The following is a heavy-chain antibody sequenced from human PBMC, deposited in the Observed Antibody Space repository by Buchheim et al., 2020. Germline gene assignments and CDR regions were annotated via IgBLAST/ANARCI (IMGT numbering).Heavy chain of an antibody. V-gene: IGHV1-69*02. CDR3: ARGVAAAGTEYNWFDP. CDR2: IIPILGIA. J-gene: IGHJ5*02. D-gene: IGHD6-13*01. CDR1: GGTFSSYT. Sequence: QVQLVQSGAEVKKPGSSVKVSCKASGGTFSSYTISWVRQAPGQGLEWMGRIIPILGIANYAQKFQGRVTITADKSTSQAYMELSSLRSEDTAVYYCARGVAAAGTEYNWFDPWGQGTL.